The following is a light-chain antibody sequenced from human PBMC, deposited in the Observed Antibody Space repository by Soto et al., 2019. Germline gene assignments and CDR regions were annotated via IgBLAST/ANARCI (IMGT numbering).Light chain of an antibody. V-gene: IGLV2-23*01. CDR2: EDS. CDR3: SSSTNSVL. J-gene: IGLJ2*01. Sequence: QSALTQPASVSGSPGQSITISCTGTTSDVGSYNLVSWYQQYPGKAPKLIIHEDSKRPSGVSNRFSGSKSGNTASLTISGLQAEDEADYYCSSSTNSVLFGGGIKLTVL. CDR1: TSDVGSYNL.